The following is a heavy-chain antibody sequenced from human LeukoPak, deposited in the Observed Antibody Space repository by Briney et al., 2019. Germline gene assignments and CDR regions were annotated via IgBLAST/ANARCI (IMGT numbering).Heavy chain of an antibody. J-gene: IGHJ5*02. D-gene: IGHD3-16*02. CDR3: ARDALMITFGGVIRGFDP. CDR1: GYTFTGYY. Sequence: ASVKVSCKASGYTFTGYYMHWVRQAPGQGLEWMGWINPNSGGTNYAQKFQGWVTMTRDTSISTAYMELSRLRSDDTAVYYCARDALMITFGGVIRGFDPWGQGTLVTVSS. CDR2: INPNSGGT. V-gene: IGHV1-2*04.